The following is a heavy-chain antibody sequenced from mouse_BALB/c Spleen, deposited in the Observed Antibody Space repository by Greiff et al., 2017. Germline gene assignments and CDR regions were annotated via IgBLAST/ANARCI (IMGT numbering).Heavy chain of an antibody. CDR3: ARRQVNSGYYAMDY. CDR2: ISYDGSN. Sequence: EVKLQESGPGLVKPSQSLSLTCSVTGYSITSGYYWNWIRQFPGNKLEWMGYISYDGSNNYNPSLKNRISITRDTSKNQFFLKLNSVTTEDTATYYCARRQVNSGYYAMDYWGQGTSVTVSS. D-gene: IGHD2-5*01. V-gene: IGHV3-6*02. CDR1: GYSITSGYY. J-gene: IGHJ4*01.